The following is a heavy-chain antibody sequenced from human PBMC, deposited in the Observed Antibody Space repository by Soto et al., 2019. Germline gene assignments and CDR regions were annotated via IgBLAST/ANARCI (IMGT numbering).Heavy chain of an antibody. CDR3: AREGYSYGLWYYYGMDV. D-gene: IGHD5-18*01. CDR2: INHSGST. CDR1: GGSFSGYY. V-gene: IGHV4-34*01. J-gene: IGHJ6*02. Sequence: ETLSLTCAVYGGSFSGYYWSWIRQPPGKGLEWIGEINHSGSTNYNPSLKSRVTISVDTSKNQFSLKLSSVTAADTAVYYCAREGYSYGLWYYYGMDVWGQGTTVTVSS.